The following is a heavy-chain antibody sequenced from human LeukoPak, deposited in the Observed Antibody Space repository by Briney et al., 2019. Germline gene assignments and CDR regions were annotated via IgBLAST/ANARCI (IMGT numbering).Heavy chain of an antibody. CDR2: IYHSGST. D-gene: IGHD6-19*01. V-gene: IGHV4-38-2*02. Sequence: SETLSLTCTVSGYSISSGYYWGWIRQPPGKGLEWIGSIYHSGSTYYNPSLKSRVTISVDTSKNQFSLKLSSVTAADTAVYYCARAPISVGFDIDYWGQGTLVTVSS. CDR1: GYSISSGYY. CDR3: ARAPISVGFDIDY. J-gene: IGHJ4*02.